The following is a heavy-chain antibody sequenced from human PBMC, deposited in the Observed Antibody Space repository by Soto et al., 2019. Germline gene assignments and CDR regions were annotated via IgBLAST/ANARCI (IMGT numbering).Heavy chain of an antibody. J-gene: IGHJ4*02. CDR2: IGRSGDCI. CDR3: ATYGQHLMED. Sequence: VQLLEIGGGQVQTGGSLRLSCAASGFTFSKFGMKWARQAPGKGLEWVSVIGRSGDCIHYADSVQGRLTISRDNSKNTVNLQMNSLRAEDTAVYYCATYGQHLMEDWGQGTLVTVSS. D-gene: IGHD4-17*01. V-gene: IGHV3-23*01. CDR1: GFTFSKFG.